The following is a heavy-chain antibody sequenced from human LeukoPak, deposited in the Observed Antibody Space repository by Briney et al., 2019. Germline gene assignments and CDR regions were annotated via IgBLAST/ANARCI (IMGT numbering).Heavy chain of an antibody. J-gene: IGHJ4*01. D-gene: IGHD3-3*01. Sequence: SVKVSCKASGGTFSSYAISWVRQAPGQGLEWMGRIIPIFGTANYAQKFQGRVTITTDESTSTAYMELSSLRSEDTAVCYCARDAGYYDFWSGYHGYWGQGTLVTVSS. V-gene: IGHV1-69*05. CDR2: IIPIFGTA. CDR3: ARDAGYYDFWSGYHGY. CDR1: GGTFSSYA.